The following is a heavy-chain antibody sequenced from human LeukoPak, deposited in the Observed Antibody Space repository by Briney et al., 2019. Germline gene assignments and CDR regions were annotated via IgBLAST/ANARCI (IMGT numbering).Heavy chain of an antibody. V-gene: IGHV3-7*05. CDR3: ARENYGSIDAFDI. J-gene: IGHJ3*02. CDR1: GFTFSSYW. D-gene: IGHD3-10*01. Sequence: GGSLRLSCAASGFTFSSYWMSWVRQAPGKGLEWVANIRQDGSEKYYVDSLKGRFTISRDNAKNSLYLQMNSLRAEDTAVYYCARENYGSIDAFDIWGQGTMVTVSS. CDR2: IRQDGSEK.